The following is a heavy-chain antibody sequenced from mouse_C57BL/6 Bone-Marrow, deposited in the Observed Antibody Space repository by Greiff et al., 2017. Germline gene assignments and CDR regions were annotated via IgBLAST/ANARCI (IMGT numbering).Heavy chain of an antibody. CDR2: IDPENGDT. CDR3: TYYDCYYRDFDY. V-gene: IGHV14-4*01. J-gene: IGHJ2*01. Sequence: VQLQQSGAELVRPGASVKLSCTASGFNIKDDYMHWVKQRPEQGLEWIGWIDPENGDTEYASKFQGKATITADTSSNTAYLQLSSLTSEDTAVYYCTYYDCYYRDFDYWGQGTTLTVSS. D-gene: IGHD2-3*01. CDR1: GFNIKDDY.